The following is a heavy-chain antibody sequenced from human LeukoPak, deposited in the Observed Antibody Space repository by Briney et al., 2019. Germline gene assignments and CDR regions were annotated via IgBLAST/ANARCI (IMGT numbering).Heavy chain of an antibody. CDR2: INHSGST. CDR1: NGSLSGYY. D-gene: IGHD6-13*01. V-gene: IGHV4-34*01. Sequence: SETLSLTCAVYNGSLSGYYWSWIRQPPGKGLEWIGEINHSGSTNYNPSHESRVTISVDTSKNQLSLRLSSVTAADTAVYFCARPAAAGQFDYWGQGTLVTVSS. J-gene: IGHJ4*02. CDR3: ARPAAAGQFDY.